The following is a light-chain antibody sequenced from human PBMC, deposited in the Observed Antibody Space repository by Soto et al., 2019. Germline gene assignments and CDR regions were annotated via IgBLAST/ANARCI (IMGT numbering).Light chain of an antibody. CDR2: DTT. CDR3: LLSYNGPYV. Sequence: QAVMTQEPSLTVSPGGTVTLTCGSSTGAVTNGHYPYWFQQKPGQAPRTLIYDTTNRHSWTPARFPGSLLGGKAALTPSGAQPEDEAEYYCLLSYNGPYVFGTGTKVTVL. V-gene: IGLV7-46*01. CDR1: TGAVTNGHY. J-gene: IGLJ1*01.